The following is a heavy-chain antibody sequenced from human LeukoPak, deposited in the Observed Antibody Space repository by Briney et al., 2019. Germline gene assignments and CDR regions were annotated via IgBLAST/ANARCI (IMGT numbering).Heavy chain of an antibody. CDR3: ARRAHYFDSSAVGYYYYGIDV. D-gene: IGHD3-22*01. Sequence: GGSLRLSCAVSGFTFTRYSMNWVRQAPGKGLEWVSYVSSSSSTIYYADSVKGRFTISKDNAKNSLYLEMNNLRAEDTAVYYCARRAHYFDSSAVGYYYYGIDVWGQGTTVTVSS. CDR1: GFTFTRYS. CDR2: VSSSSSTI. V-gene: IGHV3-48*04. J-gene: IGHJ6*02.